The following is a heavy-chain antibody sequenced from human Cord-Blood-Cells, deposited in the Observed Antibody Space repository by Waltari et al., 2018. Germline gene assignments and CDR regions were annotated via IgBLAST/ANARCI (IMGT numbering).Heavy chain of an antibody. CDR3: ARDVFSSSGKFDY. J-gene: IGHJ4*02. Sequence: SGVTFSRYAMHWVRQAPGKGLEWVAVISYDGSNKHYEDSVKGRFTISRDNSKNTLYLQMNSLRAEDTAVYYCARDVFSSSGKFDYWGQGTLVTVSS. D-gene: IGHD6-19*01. V-gene: IGHV3-30-3*01. CDR1: GVTFSRYA. CDR2: ISYDGSNK.